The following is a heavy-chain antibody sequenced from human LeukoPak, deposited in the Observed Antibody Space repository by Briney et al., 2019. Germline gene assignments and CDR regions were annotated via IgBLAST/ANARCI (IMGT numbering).Heavy chain of an antibody. Sequence: SETLSLTCAVYGVSFSGYYWSWIRQPPGKGLEWIGEINHSGSTNYNPSLKSRVTISVDTSKNQFSLKLSSVTAADTAVYYCARDIVVVPAAPYYYYGMDVWGKGTTVTVSS. D-gene: IGHD2-2*01. CDR1: GVSFSGYY. J-gene: IGHJ6*04. V-gene: IGHV4-34*01. CDR3: ARDIVVVPAAPYYYYGMDV. CDR2: INHSGST.